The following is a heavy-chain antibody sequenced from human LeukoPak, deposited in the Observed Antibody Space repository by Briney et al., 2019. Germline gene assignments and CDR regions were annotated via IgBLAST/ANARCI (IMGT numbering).Heavy chain of an antibody. Sequence: ASVKVSCKASGYTFTGYYMHWVRQAPGQGLEWMGWISAYNGNTNYAQKLQGRVTMTTDTSTSTAYMGLRSLRSDDTAVYYCARAHDYVPSYYYYGMDVWGQGTTVTVSS. CDR1: GYTFTGYY. V-gene: IGHV1-18*04. CDR3: ARAHDYVPSYYYYGMDV. CDR2: ISAYNGNT. J-gene: IGHJ6*02. D-gene: IGHD4/OR15-4a*01.